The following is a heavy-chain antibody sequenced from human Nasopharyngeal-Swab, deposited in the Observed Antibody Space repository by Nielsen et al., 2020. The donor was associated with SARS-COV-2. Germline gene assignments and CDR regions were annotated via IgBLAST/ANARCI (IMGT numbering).Heavy chain of an antibody. J-gene: IGHJ6*03. V-gene: IGHV3-33*01. Sequence: GGSLRLSCAASGFTFSSYGMHWVRQAPGKGLEWVAVIRYDGSNKYYADSVKGRFTISRDNSKNTLYLQMNSLRAEDTAVYYCARVGSSWYGINYYYYMDVWGKGTTVTVSS. CDR2: IRYDGSNK. CDR1: GFTFSSYG. CDR3: ARVGSSWYGINYYYYMDV. D-gene: IGHD6-13*01.